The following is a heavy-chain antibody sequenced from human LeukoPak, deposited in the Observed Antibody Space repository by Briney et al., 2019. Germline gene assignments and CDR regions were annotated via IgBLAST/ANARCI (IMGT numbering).Heavy chain of an antibody. CDR2: ISWNSGSI. CDR3: AKDRNNYYYYYYMDV. Sequence: GGSLRLSCAASGFTFDDYAMHWVRQAPGKDLEWVSGISWNSGSIGYADSVKGRFTISRDNAKSSLYLQMNSLRAEDTALYYCAKDRNNYYYYYYMDVWGKGTTVTVSS. V-gene: IGHV3-9*01. D-gene: IGHD1-14*01. J-gene: IGHJ6*03. CDR1: GFTFDDYA.